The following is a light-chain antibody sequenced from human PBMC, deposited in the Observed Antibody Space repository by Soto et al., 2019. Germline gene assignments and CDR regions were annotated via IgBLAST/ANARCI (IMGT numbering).Light chain of an antibody. CDR1: QSVSRY. J-gene: IGKJ5*01. CDR3: QQRQYWPPIT. CDR2: GAS. V-gene: IGKV3-11*01. Sequence: EIVLTQSPATLSLSPGERATLSCRASQSVSRYLAWYQQKPGQAPRLLIYGASSRATGVPDSFRGSGSETDFTLTISSLEPEDCAIYYCQQRQYWPPITFGQGTRLEIK.